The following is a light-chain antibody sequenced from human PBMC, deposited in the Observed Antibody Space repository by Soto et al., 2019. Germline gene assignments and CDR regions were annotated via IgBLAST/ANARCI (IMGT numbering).Light chain of an antibody. CDR2: GNS. V-gene: IGLV1-40*01. Sequence: QSVLTQPPSVSGAPGQRVTISCTGSSSNIGAGYDVHWYQQLPGTAPKLLIYGNSNRPSGVPDRFSGSKSGTSASLAITGLQDEDEADYYCQYYDSSLCYVVFGGGTKLTVL. J-gene: IGLJ2*01. CDR3: QYYDSSLCYVV. CDR1: SSNIGAGYD.